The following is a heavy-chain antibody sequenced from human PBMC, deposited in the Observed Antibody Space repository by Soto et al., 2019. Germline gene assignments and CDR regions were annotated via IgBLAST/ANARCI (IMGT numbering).Heavy chain of an antibody. Sequence: SQTLSLTCGISGDIVSSNGACWNWIRQSPSRGLQWLGRIYYRSKWFHDYAASVESRMAINPDTSKNQFSLQLNSVTPEDTAVYYCARERAVAGNYGMDVWGQGTTVTVSS. CDR2: IYYRSKWFH. D-gene: IGHD6-19*01. CDR1: GDIVSSNGAC. V-gene: IGHV6-1*01. CDR3: ARERAVAGNYGMDV. J-gene: IGHJ6*02.